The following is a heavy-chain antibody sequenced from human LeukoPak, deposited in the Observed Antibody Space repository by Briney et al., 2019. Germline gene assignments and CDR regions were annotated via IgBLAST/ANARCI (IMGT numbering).Heavy chain of an antibody. CDR1: GFTFSSYA. V-gene: IGHV3-23*01. Sequence: QPGGSLRLSCAASGFTFSSYAMSWVRQAPGKGLEWVSAISGSGGSTYYADSVKGRFTISRDNSKNTLYLQMNSLRAEDTAVYYCTKDSSDWLIEYFHHWGQGTLVTVSS. CDR2: ISGSGGST. D-gene: IGHD3-9*01. CDR3: TKDSSDWLIEYFHH. J-gene: IGHJ1*01.